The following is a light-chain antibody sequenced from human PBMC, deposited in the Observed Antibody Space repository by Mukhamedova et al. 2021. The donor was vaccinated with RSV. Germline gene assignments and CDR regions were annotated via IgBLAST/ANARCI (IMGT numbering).Light chain of an antibody. CDR3: QTWGTGIHVV. V-gene: IGLV4-69*01. CDR1: SGHSSYA. Sequence: GSGHSSYAIAWHQQQPEKGPRYLMKLNSDGSHSKGDGIPDHFSGSSSGAERYLTISSLQSEDEADYYCQTWGTGIHVVFGGGTKLT. CDR2: LNSDGSH. J-gene: IGLJ2*01.